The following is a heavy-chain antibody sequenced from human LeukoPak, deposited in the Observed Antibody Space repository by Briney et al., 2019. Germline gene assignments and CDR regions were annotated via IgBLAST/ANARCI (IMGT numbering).Heavy chain of an antibody. CDR1: GGSISSYY. J-gene: IGHJ2*01. Sequence: SETLSLTCTVSGGSISSYYWSWLRQPPGKGLEYIGYIYYSGNTNSNPSLNSRVTISVDTSKNQFSLKLSSVTAADTAVYYCARRGSGASLEYYFDLWGRGTLVTVSS. V-gene: IGHV4-59*08. CDR2: IYYSGNT. CDR3: ARRGSGASLEYYFDL. D-gene: IGHD1-14*01.